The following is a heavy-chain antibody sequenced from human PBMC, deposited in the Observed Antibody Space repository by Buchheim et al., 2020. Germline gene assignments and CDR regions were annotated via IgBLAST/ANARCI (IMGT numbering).Heavy chain of an antibody. D-gene: IGHD3-22*01. CDR1: GFTFSRYW. J-gene: IGHJ4*02. CDR2: INSDGRST. CDR3: ASTYDYDTSGYYPFDY. V-gene: IGHV3-74*01. Sequence: EVQLVESGGGSVQPGGSLRLSCAGSGFTFSRYWMHWVRQAPGKGLVRVSRINSDGRSTTYADSVKGRFTISRDNAKKTLFLQMNSLRAEDTAVYYCASTYDYDTSGYYPFDYWGQGTL.